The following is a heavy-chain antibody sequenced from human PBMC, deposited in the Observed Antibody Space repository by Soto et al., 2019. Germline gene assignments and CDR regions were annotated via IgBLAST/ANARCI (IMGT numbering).Heavy chain of an antibody. CDR2: ISYDGSNK. CDR3: ARVGAAAFIFYWYY. Sequence: PGGSLRLSCAASGFTFSSYAMHWVRQAPGKGLEWVAVISYDGSNKYYADSVKGRFTISRDNSKNTLYLQMNSLRAEDTAVYYCARVGAAAFIFYWYYWGQGTLVTVSS. J-gene: IGHJ4*02. CDR1: GFTFSSYA. D-gene: IGHD6-13*01. V-gene: IGHV3-30-3*01.